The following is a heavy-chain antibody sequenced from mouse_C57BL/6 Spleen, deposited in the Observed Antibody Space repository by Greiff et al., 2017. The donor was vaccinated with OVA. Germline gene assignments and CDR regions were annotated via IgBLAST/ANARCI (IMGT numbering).Heavy chain of an antibody. Sequence: QVQLQQPGPELVKPGASVKISCKASGYAFSSSWMNWVKQRPGKGLEWIGRIYPGDGDTNYNGKFKGKATLTADKSSSTAYMQLSSLTSEDSAVYFCARSGSPPWFAYWGQGTLVTVSA. D-gene: IGHD1-1*01. CDR3: ARSGSPPWFAY. CDR2: IYPGDGDT. J-gene: IGHJ3*01. CDR1: GYAFSSSW. V-gene: IGHV1-82*01.